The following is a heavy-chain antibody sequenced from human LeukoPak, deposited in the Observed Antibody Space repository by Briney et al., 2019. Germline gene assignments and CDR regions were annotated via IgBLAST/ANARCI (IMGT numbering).Heavy chain of an antibody. D-gene: IGHD3-3*01. CDR2: IYTSGST. CDR1: GGSISSYY. CDR3: AGVYYDFWSGYYSDY. Sequence: SETLSLTCTVSGGSISSYYWSWIRQPPGKGLEWIGYIYTSGSTNYNPSLKSRVTISVDTSKNQFSLKLSSVTAADTAVYCCAGVYYDFWSGYYSDYWGQGTLVTVSS. V-gene: IGHV4-4*09. J-gene: IGHJ4*02.